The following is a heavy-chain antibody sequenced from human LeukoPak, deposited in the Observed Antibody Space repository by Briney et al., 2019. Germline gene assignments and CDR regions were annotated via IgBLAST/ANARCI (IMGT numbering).Heavy chain of an antibody. Sequence: GGSLRLSCAASGFTFSGYWMSWVRQAPGKGLEWVANIKQDGSEKYYVDSVKGRFTISRDNAKNSLYLQMNSLRAEDTAVYYCAKIAAAGTPPYYYYYYYMDVWGKGTTVTVSS. CDR2: IKQDGSEK. CDR1: GFTFSGYW. CDR3: AKIAAAGTPPYYYYYYYMDV. J-gene: IGHJ6*03. D-gene: IGHD6-13*01. V-gene: IGHV3-7*01.